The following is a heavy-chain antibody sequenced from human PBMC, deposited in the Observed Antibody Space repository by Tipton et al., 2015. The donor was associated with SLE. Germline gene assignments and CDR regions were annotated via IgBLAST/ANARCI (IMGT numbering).Heavy chain of an antibody. CDR3: AKTTVYSNDWPYFDH. CDR2: ISHSGST. Sequence: TLSLTCTVIGDSISGFYWIWVRQSPGKGLEWIGYISHSGSTRYNPSLESRVTISVDTSKSQFSLTLNSVTAADTAVYYCAKTTVYSNDWPYFDHWGQGTLVTVSS. V-gene: IGHV4-59*12. CDR1: GDSISGFY. J-gene: IGHJ4*02. D-gene: IGHD6-19*01.